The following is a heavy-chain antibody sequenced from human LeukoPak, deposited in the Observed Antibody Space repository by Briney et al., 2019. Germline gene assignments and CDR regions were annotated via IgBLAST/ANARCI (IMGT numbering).Heavy chain of an antibody. CDR2: IYHSGST. J-gene: IGHJ4*02. CDR3: ARDPGYCSGGSCYYFDY. V-gene: IGHV4-30-2*01. Sequence: SETLSLTCTVSGGSINSGGDYWSWIRQPPGKGLEWIGYIYHSGSTYYNPSLKSRVTISVDRSKNQFSLKLSSVTAADTAVYYCARDPGYCSGGSCYYFDYWGQGTLVTVSS. D-gene: IGHD2-15*01. CDR1: GGSINSGGDY.